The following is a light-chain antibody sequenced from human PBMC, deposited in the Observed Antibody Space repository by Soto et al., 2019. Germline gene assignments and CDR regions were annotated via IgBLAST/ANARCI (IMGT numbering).Light chain of an antibody. Sequence: EIVMTQSPATLSVSPGERATLSCRASQCVSSNLAWYQQKPGQAPRLLIYGASTRATGIPARFSGSGSGTEFTLTISSLQSEDFAVYYCQHYNNWPRTFGQGTKVEI. CDR2: GAS. CDR3: QHYNNWPRT. V-gene: IGKV3-15*01. J-gene: IGKJ1*01. CDR1: QCVSSN.